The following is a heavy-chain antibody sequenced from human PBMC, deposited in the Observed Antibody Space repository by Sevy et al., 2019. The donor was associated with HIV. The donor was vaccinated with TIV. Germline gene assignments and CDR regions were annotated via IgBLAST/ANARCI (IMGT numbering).Heavy chain of an antibody. CDR2: ISSRSTYT. Sequence: GGSLRLSCAASEFTFSDYYMSWIRQAPGKGLEWVSYISSRSTYTNYADSVKGRFTISRDKARNSLYLQMNSLRAEDTAVYYCARVRYDSGSYYKDYWGQGTLVTVS. CDR1: EFTFSDYY. D-gene: IGHD3-10*01. V-gene: IGHV3-11*06. J-gene: IGHJ4*02. CDR3: ARVRYDSGSYYKDY.